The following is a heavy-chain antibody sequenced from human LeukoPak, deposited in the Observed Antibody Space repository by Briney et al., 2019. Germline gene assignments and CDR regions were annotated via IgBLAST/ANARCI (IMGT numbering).Heavy chain of an antibody. CDR3: ARASRYSSGWYRDLGGYFDY. V-gene: IGHV3-66*01. Sequence: GGSLRLSCAASGFTVSSNYMSWVRQAPGKGLEWVSVIYSGGSTYYADSVKGRFTISRDNSKNTLYLQMNSLRAEDTAVYYCARASRYSSGWYRDLGGYFDYWGQGTLVTVSS. J-gene: IGHJ4*02. D-gene: IGHD6-19*01. CDR1: GFTVSSNY. CDR2: IYSGGST.